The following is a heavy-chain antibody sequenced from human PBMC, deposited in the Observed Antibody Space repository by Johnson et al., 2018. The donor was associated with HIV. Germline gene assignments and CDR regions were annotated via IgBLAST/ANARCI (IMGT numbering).Heavy chain of an antibody. CDR1: GFTFSSYA. D-gene: IGHD1-20*01. J-gene: IGHJ3*02. CDR3: ARDNWNEDI. Sequence: QVQLVESGGGVVQPGRSLRLSCAASGFTFSSYAMHWVRQAPGKGLEWVAVISYDGSNKYYADSVKGRFTISRDNSKNTLYLQMNSLRAEDTAAYYCARDNWNEDIWGQGTMVTVSS. CDR2: ISYDGSNK. V-gene: IGHV3-30*04.